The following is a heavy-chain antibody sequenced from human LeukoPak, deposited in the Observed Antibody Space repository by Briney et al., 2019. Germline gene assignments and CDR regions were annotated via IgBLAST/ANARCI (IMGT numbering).Heavy chain of an antibody. J-gene: IGHJ4*02. CDR2: IYYSGST. CDR3: ARHRSGSYYKSFYFDC. Sequence: SETLSLTCTVSGGSISSYYWSWIRQPPGKGLEWIGYIYYSGSTNYNPSLKSRVTISVDTSKNQFSLKLSSVTAADTAVYYCARHRSGSYYKSFYFDCWGQGTLVTVSS. V-gene: IGHV4-59*08. CDR1: GGSISSYY. D-gene: IGHD1-26*01.